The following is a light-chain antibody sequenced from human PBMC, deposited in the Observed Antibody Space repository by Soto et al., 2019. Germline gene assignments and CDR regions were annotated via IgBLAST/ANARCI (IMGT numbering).Light chain of an antibody. Sequence: SYELTQPPSVSVAPGKTARITCGGNNIGSKSVHWYQQKPGQAPVMVIYYDNDRPSGIPERFSGSNSENTATLTISRVEAGDEADYYCRVWDSSSDHPVFGGGTKVTVL. CDR3: RVWDSSSDHPV. V-gene: IGLV3-21*04. CDR1: NIGSKS. J-gene: IGLJ3*02. CDR2: YDN.